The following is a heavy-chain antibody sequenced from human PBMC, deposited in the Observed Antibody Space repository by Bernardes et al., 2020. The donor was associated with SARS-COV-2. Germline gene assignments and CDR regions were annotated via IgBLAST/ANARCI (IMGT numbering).Heavy chain of an antibody. J-gene: IGHJ6*02. CDR2: FDPEDGET. D-gene: IGHD6-19*01. Sequence: ASVKVSCKVSGYTLTELSMHWVRQAPGKGLEWMGGFDPEDGETIYAQKFQGRVTMTEDTSTDTAYMELSSLRSEDTAVYYCATGFPVAGTKSYYYYYYGMDVWGQGTTVTVSS. CDR1: GYTLTELS. V-gene: IGHV1-24*01. CDR3: ATGFPVAGTKSYYYYYYGMDV.